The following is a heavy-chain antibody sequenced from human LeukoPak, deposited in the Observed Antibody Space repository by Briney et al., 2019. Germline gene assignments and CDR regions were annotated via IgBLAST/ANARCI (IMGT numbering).Heavy chain of an antibody. V-gene: IGHV4-61*02. D-gene: IGHD3-9*01. J-gene: IGHJ4*02. CDR1: GGSISSGSYY. CDR3: ARQGREYDILTGYIDY. Sequence: SQTLSLTCTVSGGSISSGSYYWSWIRQPAGKGLEWIGRIYTSGSTNYNPSLKSRVTISVDTSKNQFSLKLSSVTAADTAVYYCARQGREYDILTGYIDYWGQGTLVTVSS. CDR2: IYTSGST.